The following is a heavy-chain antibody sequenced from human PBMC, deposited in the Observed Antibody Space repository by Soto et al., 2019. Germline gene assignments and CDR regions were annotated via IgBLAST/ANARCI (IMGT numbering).Heavy chain of an antibody. V-gene: IGHV3-13*01. CDR3: ARDALNWYFDL. CDR2: IGTAGDT. CDR1: GFTFSSYD. J-gene: IGHJ2*01. Sequence: GGSLRLSCAASGFTFSSYDMHWVRQTTGKGLEWVSAIGTAGDTYYPGSVKGRFTTSRENAKNSLYLQMNSLRAEDTAVYFCARDALNWYFDLWGRGTLVTVSS.